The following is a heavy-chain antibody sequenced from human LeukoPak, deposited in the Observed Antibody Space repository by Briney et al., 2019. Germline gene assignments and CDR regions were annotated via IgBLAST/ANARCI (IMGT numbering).Heavy chain of an antibody. J-gene: IGHJ4*02. D-gene: IGHD5-24*01. Sequence: GGSLRLSCTASGFTFSSYAMSWVRQAPGKGLEWVSSINADSSVTFYADSVKGRFTISRDNSKNKVDLQMNSLRAADSAQYFCAKDPGGGATIDSWGQGVLVSVS. CDR3: AKDPGGGATIDS. CDR2: INADSSVT. V-gene: IGHV3-23*01. CDR1: GFTFSSYA.